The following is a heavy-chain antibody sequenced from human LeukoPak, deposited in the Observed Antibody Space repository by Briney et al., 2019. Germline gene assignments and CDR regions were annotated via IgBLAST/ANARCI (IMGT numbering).Heavy chain of an antibody. CDR1: GGSFSSYY. CDR2: IYYSGDT. D-gene: IGHD6-13*01. CDR3: AKSHGIASAGNVDS. Sequence: SETLSLTCTVSGGSFSSYYWNWIRQTPGKGLEWIGYIYYSGDTDYNPSLKSRVTISVDTSKNQFSLKLNSVTAADTAVYYCAKSHGIASAGNVDSWGQGILVTVSS. J-gene: IGHJ4*02. V-gene: IGHV4-59*01.